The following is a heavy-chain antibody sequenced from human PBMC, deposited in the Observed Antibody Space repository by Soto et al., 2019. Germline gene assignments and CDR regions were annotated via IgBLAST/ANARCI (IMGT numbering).Heavy chain of an antibody. Sequence: QVQLEESGGGVVQPGRSLRLSCEASGFTFNTYSMHWVRQPPGKGLEWLAAIWYDGTQKYYADSVKGRFIISRDNSEKTLYWERNSLRAEDTAVYYCARAGGTTVTGLWHFDSWGQVTLVTVSS. CDR1: GFTFNTYS. CDR2: IWYDGTQK. CDR3: ARAGGTTVTGLWHFDS. J-gene: IGHJ4*02. D-gene: IGHD4-17*01. V-gene: IGHV3-33*01.